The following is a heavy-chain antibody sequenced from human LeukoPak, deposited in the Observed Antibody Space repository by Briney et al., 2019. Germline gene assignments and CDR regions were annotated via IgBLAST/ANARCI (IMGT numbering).Heavy chain of an antibody. CDR3: ARDVKSRRWTSREYYFDY. Sequence: PGGSLRLSCAASGFTFSSYSMNWVRQAPGKGLEWVSYISSSSSTIYYADSVKGRFTISRDNAKNSLYLQMYSLRAEDTAVYYCARDVKSRRWTSREYYFDYWGQGTLVTVSS. V-gene: IGHV3-48*01. CDR2: ISSSSSTI. J-gene: IGHJ4*02. CDR1: GFTFSSYS. D-gene: IGHD3-10*01.